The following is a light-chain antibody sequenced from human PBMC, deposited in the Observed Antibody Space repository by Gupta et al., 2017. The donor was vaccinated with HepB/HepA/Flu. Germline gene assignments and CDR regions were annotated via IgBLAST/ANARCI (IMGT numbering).Light chain of an antibody. J-gene: IGKJ1*01. CDR1: QSISSW. Sequence: MTQSPSTLSASVGDRVTITCRASQSISSWLAWYQQKPGKAPKLLIYKASSLESGVPSRFSGSGSGTEFTLTISSLQPDDFATYYCQQYNSIPWTFGQGTKVEIK. CDR3: QQYNSIPWT. V-gene: IGKV1-5*03. CDR2: KAS.